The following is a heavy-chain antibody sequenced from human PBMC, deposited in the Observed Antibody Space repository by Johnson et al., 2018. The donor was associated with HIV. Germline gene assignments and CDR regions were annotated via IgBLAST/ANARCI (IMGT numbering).Heavy chain of an antibody. D-gene: IGHD5-24*01. J-gene: IGHJ3*02. CDR3: AKADRVRYGAGAFDI. CDR1: GLTFSSYG. V-gene: IGHV3-23*04. Sequence: VQLVESGGGLLQPGGSLRLSCAASGLTFSSYGMSWVRQAPGKGLAWVPAISGSGGSTYYADSVKGRFTISRDNSKNTLYLQMNGLRAEDTAVYYCAKADRVRYGAGAFDIWGQGTMVTVSS. CDR2: ISGSGGST.